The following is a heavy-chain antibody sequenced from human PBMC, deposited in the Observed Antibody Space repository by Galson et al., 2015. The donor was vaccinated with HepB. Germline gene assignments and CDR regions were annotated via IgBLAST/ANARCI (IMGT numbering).Heavy chain of an antibody. CDR2: INPKSGNT. CDR1: GYTFTDHY. Sequence: SVKVSCKASGYTFTDHYMHWLRQAPGQGPEWMGRINPKSGNTKYSRNFQGRVTVTRDTSITTVFLELSSLRSDDTAIYYCAREGLGDVFFDFWGQGSLVTVSS. J-gene: IGHJ4*02. V-gene: IGHV1-2*06. CDR3: AREGLGDVFFDF. D-gene: IGHD3-10*01.